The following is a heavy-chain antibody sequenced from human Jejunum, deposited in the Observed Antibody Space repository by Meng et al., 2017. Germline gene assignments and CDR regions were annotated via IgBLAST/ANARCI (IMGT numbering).Heavy chain of an antibody. CDR3: TRGGYYFETSGPED. CDR1: GFSVSRDH. D-gene: IGHD3-22*01. J-gene: IGHJ4*02. Sequence: GGSLSLSCVGSGFSVSRDHMSWVRQAAGKELEWVSVIYSGGVNYYADSVEGRFTVSRDNSKNTVSLQMNSLTPEDSAVYYCTRGGYYFETSGPEDWGQGTLVTVSS. CDR2: IYSGGVN. V-gene: IGHV3-66*02.